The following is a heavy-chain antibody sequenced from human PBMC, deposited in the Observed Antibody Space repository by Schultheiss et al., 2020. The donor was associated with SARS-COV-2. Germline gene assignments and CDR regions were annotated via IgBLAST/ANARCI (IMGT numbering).Heavy chain of an antibody. V-gene: IGHV3-48*01. Sequence: GESLKISCAASGFTFSSYSMNWVRQAPGKGLEWVSYISSSSSTIYYADSVKGRFTISRDNAKNSLYLQMNSLRAEDTAVYYCARIDYGGKRGSWDYWGQGTLVTVSS. D-gene: IGHD4-23*01. J-gene: IGHJ4*02. CDR3: ARIDYGGKRGSWDY. CDR1: GFTFSSYS. CDR2: ISSSSSTI.